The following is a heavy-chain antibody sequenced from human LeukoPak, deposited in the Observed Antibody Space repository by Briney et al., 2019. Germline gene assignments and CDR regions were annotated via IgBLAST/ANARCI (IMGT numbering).Heavy chain of an antibody. Sequence: ASVKVSCKASGYTFTGYYMHWVRQAPGQGLEWMGWINPNSGGTNYAQKFQGRVTMTRDMSTSTVYMELSSLRSEDTAIYYCASPLWCSGGTCYSDDAFDNWGQGTMVTVSS. V-gene: IGHV1-2*02. J-gene: IGHJ3*02. CDR1: GYTFTGYY. D-gene: IGHD2-15*01. CDR3: ASPLWCSGGTCYSDDAFDN. CDR2: INPNSGGT.